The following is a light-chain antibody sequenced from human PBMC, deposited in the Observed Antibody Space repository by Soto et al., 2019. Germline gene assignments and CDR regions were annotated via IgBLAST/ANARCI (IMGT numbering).Light chain of an antibody. J-gene: IGKJ4*01. CDR3: QQLNSYPLT. CDR1: QGIRSY. V-gene: IGKV1-9*01. CDR2: AAS. Sequence: TRCIKPPTTLSASTGDRVTITCRASQGIRSYLAWYQQKPGKAPKLLIYAASTLESGVPSRFSGSGSGTDFTLTISSLQPEDFATYYCQQLNSYPLTCCGGAK.